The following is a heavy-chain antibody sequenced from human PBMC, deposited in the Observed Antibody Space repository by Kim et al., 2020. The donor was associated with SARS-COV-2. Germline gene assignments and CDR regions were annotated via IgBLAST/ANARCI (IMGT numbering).Heavy chain of an antibody. D-gene: IGHD6-19*01. CDR1: GFLLSNSV. J-gene: IGHJ4*02. Sequence: GGSLRLSCSASGFLLSNSVIHWVRQAPGKGLEYFSTSTSDGAITYFADSVKGRFSNSRDYSQNTVYLQMSNLRVDDTAVYFCVKEGYSSGWGNFALWGQGTLVSVAT. CDR3: VKEGYSSGWGNFAL. V-gene: IGHV3-64D*06. CDR2: STSDGAIT.